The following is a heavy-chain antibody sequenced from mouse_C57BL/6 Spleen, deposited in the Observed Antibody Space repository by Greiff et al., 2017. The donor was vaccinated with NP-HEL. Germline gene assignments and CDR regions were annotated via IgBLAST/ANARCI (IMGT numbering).Heavy chain of an antibody. D-gene: IGHD1-1*01. Sequence: QVQLQQPGAELVTPGASVTLSCTASGYTFTSYWMPWVKQRPGQGLEWIGEIDPSDGSTNYNQQFKGKATLNVDTSNSTAYMQLSSLTSEDSAVYYCAARGNDYGRDFDDWGKGTTLTVSS. CDR3: AARGNDYGRDFDD. CDR1: GYTFTSYW. V-gene: IGHV1-50*01. CDR2: IDPSDGST. J-gene: IGHJ2*01.